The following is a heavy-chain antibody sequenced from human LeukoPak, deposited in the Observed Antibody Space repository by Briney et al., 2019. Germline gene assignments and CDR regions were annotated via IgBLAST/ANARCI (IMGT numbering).Heavy chain of an antibody. CDR2: INPSGGST. Sequence: ASVKVSCKASGYTFTSYYMHWVRQAPGQGLEWMGIINPSGGSTSYAQKFQGRVTMTRDTSASTVYMELSSLRSEDTAVYYCASEISDRGSREEYNASATWGQGNLVTVS. D-gene: IGHD1-26*01. CDR3: ASEISDRGSREEYNASAT. V-gene: IGHV1-46*01. CDR1: GYTFTSYY. J-gene: IGHJ5*01.